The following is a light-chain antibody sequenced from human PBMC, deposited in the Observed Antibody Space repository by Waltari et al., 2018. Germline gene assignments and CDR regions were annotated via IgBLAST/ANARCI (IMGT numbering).Light chain of an antibody. CDR2: ASS. CDR1: QSIGKY. Sequence: EIVLTQSPATLSLYPGERATLSCRASQSIGKYLIWYQHKPGQAPRLLIYASSIRATGIPDRFSGSWSGTDFSLTISSLEPEDFAVYYCLKNEALPATFGEGTKVEIK. CDR3: LKNEALPAT. V-gene: IGKV3-20*01. J-gene: IGKJ1*01.